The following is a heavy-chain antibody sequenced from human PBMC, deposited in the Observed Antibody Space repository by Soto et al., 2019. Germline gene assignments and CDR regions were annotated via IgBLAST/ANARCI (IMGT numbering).Heavy chain of an antibody. J-gene: IGHJ4*02. D-gene: IGHD1-26*01. CDR3: ARDPVGAFDY. CDR1: GYTFTGYH. CDR2: INPNSGGK. Sequence: QVQLVQSGAEVKKPGDSVKVSCKDYGYTFTGYHMHWVRQAPRQGPEWMGWINPNSGGKNYEQKFQGRVTMTRDTSISTAYMELSRLRSDYTAVYYCARDPVGAFDYWGQGTLVTVSS. V-gene: IGHV1-2*02.